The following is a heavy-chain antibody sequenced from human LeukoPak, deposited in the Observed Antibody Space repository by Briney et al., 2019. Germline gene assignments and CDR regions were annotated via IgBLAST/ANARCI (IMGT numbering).Heavy chain of an antibody. CDR2: IYYSGST. D-gene: IGHD6-13*01. V-gene: IGHV4-30-4*08. CDR1: GGSISSGDYY. CDR3: AGGGIAPVAFDI. J-gene: IGHJ3*02. Sequence: SQTLSLTCTVSGGSISSGDYYWSWIRQPPGKGLEWIGYIYYSGSTYYNPSLKSRVTISVDTSKNQFSLKLSSVTAADTAVYYCAGGGIAPVAFDIWGQGTMVTVSS.